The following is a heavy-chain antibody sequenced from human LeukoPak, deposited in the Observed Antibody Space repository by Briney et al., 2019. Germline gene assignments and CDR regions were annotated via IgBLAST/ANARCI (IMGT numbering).Heavy chain of an antibody. D-gene: IGHD2-15*01. CDR3: ARIVVVVAATNQLVHYGMDV. V-gene: IGHV1-69*04. Sequence: SVKVSCKASGGTFSSYAISWVRQAPGQGLEWMGRIIPILGIANYAQKFQGRVTITADKSTSTAYMELSSLRSEDTAVYYCARIVVVVAATNQLVHYGMDVWGQGTTVTVSS. J-gene: IGHJ6*02. CDR2: IIPILGIA. CDR1: GGTFSSYA.